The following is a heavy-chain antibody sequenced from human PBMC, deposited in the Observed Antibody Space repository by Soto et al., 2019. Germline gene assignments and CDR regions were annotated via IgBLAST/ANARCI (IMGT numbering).Heavy chain of an antibody. CDR2: ISSSSSYI. V-gene: IGHV3-21*01. J-gene: IGHJ4*02. Sequence: EVQLVESGGGLVKPGGSLRLSCAASGFTFSSYSMNWVREAPGKGLEWVSSISSSSSYIYYADSVKGRFTISRDNAKNSLYLQMNSLRAEDTAVYYCARDGARGLSLWGQGTLVTVSS. CDR3: ARDGARGLSL. D-gene: IGHD3-16*02. CDR1: GFTFSSYS.